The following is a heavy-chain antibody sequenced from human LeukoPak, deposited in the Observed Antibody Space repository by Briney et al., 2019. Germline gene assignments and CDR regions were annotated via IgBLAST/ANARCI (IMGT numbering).Heavy chain of an antibody. CDR1: GFTFSSSG. J-gene: IGHJ4*02. Sequence: GGSLRLSCTASGFTFSSSGMNWVRQAPGKGLEWVSFIGTNSRTTYYGDSVKGRFTISRDNAKNSLYLQMDSLRAEDTAVYYCAKDRRGSNDYWGQGTLVTVSS. V-gene: IGHV3-48*01. CDR2: IGTNSRTT. CDR3: AKDRRGSNDY. D-gene: IGHD3-16*01.